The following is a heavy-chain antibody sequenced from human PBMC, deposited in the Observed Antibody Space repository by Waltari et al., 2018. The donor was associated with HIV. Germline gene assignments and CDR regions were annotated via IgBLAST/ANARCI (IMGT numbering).Heavy chain of an antibody. CDR1: GFTLNNYA. CDR3: AVQDGFFDF. V-gene: IGHV3-23*01. J-gene: IGHJ4*02. D-gene: IGHD3-3*01. CDR2: IRGSGDRT. Sequence: EVQLLESGGTLVRPGGSLRLSCTVYGFTLNNYALNWVRQAPGKGLEWVGWIRGSGDRTDYAASAKGRFTISRDNSKKTLYLQMRGLRVDDTASYYCAVQDGFFDFWGRGTVVSVAS.